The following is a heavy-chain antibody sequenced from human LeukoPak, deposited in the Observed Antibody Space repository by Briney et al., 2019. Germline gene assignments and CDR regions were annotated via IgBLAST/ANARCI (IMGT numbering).Heavy chain of an antibody. CDR3: ARQPTRGVLRYFDWSYSGAPVYYMDV. D-gene: IGHD3-9*01. Sequence: SETLSLTCTVSGGSIGIVSYYWAWIRQSPGKGLEWIGSIYYSGSTYYNPSLKSRVTISVDTSKNQFSLKLSSVTAADTAVYYCARQPTRGVLRYFDWSYSGAPVYYMDVWGKGTTVTISS. J-gene: IGHJ6*03. CDR2: IYYSGST. CDR1: GGSIGIVSYY. V-gene: IGHV4-39*01.